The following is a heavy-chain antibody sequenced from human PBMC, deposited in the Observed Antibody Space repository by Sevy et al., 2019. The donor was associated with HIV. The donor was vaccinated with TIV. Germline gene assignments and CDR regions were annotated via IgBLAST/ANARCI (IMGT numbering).Heavy chain of an antibody. Sequence: ASVKVSCKASGYTFTSYDINWVRQATGQGLEWMGWMNPNSGNTGYAQKFQGRVTMTRNTSISTAYMELSSLRSEDTAVYYCARSIGYCSSTSCYTVDYWGQGTLVTVSS. CDR2: MNPNSGNT. J-gene: IGHJ4*02. CDR1: GYTFTSYD. D-gene: IGHD2-2*02. V-gene: IGHV1-8*01. CDR3: ARSIGYCSSTSCYTVDY.